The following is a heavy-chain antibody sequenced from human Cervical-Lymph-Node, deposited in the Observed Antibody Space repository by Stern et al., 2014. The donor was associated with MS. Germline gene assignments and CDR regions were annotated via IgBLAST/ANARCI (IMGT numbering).Heavy chain of an antibody. CDR3: ARGGMGGNYYYYYGMDV. V-gene: IGHV1-18*01. D-gene: IGHD3-16*01. CDR2: VSGDSDNT. CDR1: GYSFTYYG. J-gene: IGHJ6*02. Sequence: VQLVQSGAEVKKPGASVKVSCKASGYSFTYYGINWVRQAPGQGLEWMGWVSGDSDNTTSAQKFQGRVTMTTDTSTSTAHMELRSLRSDDTAVYYCARGGMGGNYYYYYGMDVWGQGTAVTVSS.